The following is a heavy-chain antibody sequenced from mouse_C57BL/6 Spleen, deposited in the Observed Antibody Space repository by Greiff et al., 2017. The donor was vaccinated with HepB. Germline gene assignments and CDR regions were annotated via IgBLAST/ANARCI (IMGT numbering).Heavy chain of an antibody. Sequence: VQLQQSGPELVKPGASVKISCKASGYTFTDYYMNWVKQSHGKSLEWIGDINPNNGGTSYNQKFKGKATLTVDKSSSTAYMELRSLTSEDSAVYYCAGARFAYWGQGTLVTVSA. CDR3: AGARFAY. V-gene: IGHV1-26*01. CDR1: GYTFTDYY. J-gene: IGHJ3*01. CDR2: INPNNGGT.